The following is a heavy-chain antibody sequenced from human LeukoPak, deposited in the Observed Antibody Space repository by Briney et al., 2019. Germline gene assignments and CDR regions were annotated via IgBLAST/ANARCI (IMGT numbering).Heavy chain of an antibody. Sequence: SETLSLTCAVYGGSFSGYYWSWIRQPPGKGLEWIGEINHSGSTNYNPSLKSRVTISVDTSKNQFSLKLSSVTAADTAVYYCARQKQYYYGSGSYYNGPFDYWGQGTLVTVSS. V-gene: IGHV4-34*01. D-gene: IGHD3-10*01. CDR1: GGSFSGYY. J-gene: IGHJ4*02. CDR2: INHSGST. CDR3: ARQKQYYYGSGSYYNGPFDY.